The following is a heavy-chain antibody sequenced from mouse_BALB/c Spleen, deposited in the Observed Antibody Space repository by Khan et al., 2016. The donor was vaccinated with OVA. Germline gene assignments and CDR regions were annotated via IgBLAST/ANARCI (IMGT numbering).Heavy chain of an antibody. D-gene: IGHD2-4*01. CDR2: ISYSGNT. J-gene: IGHJ3*01. V-gene: IGHV3-2*02. Sequence: EVELVESGPGLVKPSQSLSLTCTVTGYSITSEYTWNWIRQFPGNKLEWMGFISYSGNTRYSPSLKSRISITRDTSKNQFFLQLNSVTSEDTATYYCARKDYYDYDPFPYWGQGTIVTVSA. CDR3: ARKDYYDYDPFPY. CDR1: GYSITSEYT.